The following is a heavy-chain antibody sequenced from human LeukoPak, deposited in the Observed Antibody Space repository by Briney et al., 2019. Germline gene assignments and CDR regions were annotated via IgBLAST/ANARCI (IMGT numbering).Heavy chain of an antibody. J-gene: IGHJ4*01. CDR3: ARDGQLLDY. CDR2: IYYSGST. D-gene: IGHD2-21*01. V-gene: IGHV4-59*01. CDR1: GGSISSYY. Sequence: SETLSLTCTVSGGSISSYYWSWIRQPPGKGLEWIGYIYYSGSTNYNPSLKSRVTISVDTSKNQFSLKLSSVTAADTAVYYCARDGQLLDYWGQGTLVSVSS.